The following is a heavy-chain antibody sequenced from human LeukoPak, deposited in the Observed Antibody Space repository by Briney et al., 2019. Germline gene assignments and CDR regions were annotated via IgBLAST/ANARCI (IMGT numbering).Heavy chain of an antibody. D-gene: IGHD5-18*01. CDR1: GYTFTSYY. CDR3: ARVDTAMAPPFGY. CDR2: INPSGGST. Sequence: ASVKVSCTASGYTFTSYYMHWVRQAPGQGLEWMGIINPSGGSTSNAQKFQGRVTMTRDTSTSTVYMELSSLRSEDTAVYYCARVDTAMAPPFGYWGQGTLVTVSS. V-gene: IGHV1-46*01. J-gene: IGHJ4*02.